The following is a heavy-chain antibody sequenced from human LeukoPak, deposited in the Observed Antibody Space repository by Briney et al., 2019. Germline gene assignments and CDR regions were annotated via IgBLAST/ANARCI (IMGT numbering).Heavy chain of an antibody. CDR2: ISSSSSYI. CDR3: ARVGGQLGQPFDY. V-gene: IGHV3-21*01. Sequence: GGSLRLSCEVSGFTFSGYSMNWVRQAPGKGLEWVSSISSSSSYIYYADSVKGRFTISRDNAKSSLYLQMNSLRAEDTAVYYCARVGGQLGQPFDYWGQGTLVTVSS. D-gene: IGHD6-6*01. CDR1: GFTFSGYS. J-gene: IGHJ4*02.